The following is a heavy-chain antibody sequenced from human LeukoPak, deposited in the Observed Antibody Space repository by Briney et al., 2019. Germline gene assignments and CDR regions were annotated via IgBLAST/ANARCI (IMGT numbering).Heavy chain of an antibody. D-gene: IGHD7-27*01. CDR3: AGMRQLGSSYMDV. V-gene: IGHV4-59*12. CDR1: GGSISSYY. J-gene: IGHJ6*03. Sequence: SETLSLTCTVSGGSISSYYWNWIRQPPGKGLEWIGYIYYSGSTNYNPSLKSRVTISVDKSKNQFSLKLSSVTAADTAVYYCAGMRQLGSSYMDVWGKGTTVTVSS. CDR2: IYYSGST.